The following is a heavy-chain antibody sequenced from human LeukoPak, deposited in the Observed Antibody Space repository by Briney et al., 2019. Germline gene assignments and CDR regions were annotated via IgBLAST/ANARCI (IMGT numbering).Heavy chain of an antibody. CDR1: GFTFSNYG. D-gene: IGHD2-2*01. CDR3: AKDVPAAYFDY. J-gene: IGHJ4*02. Sequence: GGSLRLSCAASGFTFSNYGMHWVRQAPGKGLEWVAFVRYDESTKFYADSVKGRFTISRDNSKTTLYLQMNSLRAEDTAVYYCAKDVPAAYFDYWGQGTLVTVSS. V-gene: IGHV3-30*02. CDR2: VRYDESTK.